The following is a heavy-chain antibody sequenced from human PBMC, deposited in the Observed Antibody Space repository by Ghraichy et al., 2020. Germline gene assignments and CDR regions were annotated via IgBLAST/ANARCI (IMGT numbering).Heavy chain of an antibody. V-gene: IGHV1-46*03. CDR3: ARDQSCTNGVCPKNYFDY. J-gene: IGHJ4*02. CDR1: GYTFTSYY. CDR2: INPSGGST. D-gene: IGHD2-8*01. Sequence: ASVKVSCKASGYTFTSYYMHWVRQAPGQGLEWMGIINPSGGSTSYAQKCQGRVTMTRDTSTSTVYMELSSLRSEDTAVYYCARDQSCTNGVCPKNYFDYWGQGTLVTVSS.